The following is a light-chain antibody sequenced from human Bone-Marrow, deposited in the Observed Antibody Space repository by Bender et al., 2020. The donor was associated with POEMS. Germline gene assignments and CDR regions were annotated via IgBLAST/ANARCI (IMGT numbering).Light chain of an antibody. V-gene: IGLV2-23*01. CDR3: SSYAGREGHVI. Sequence: QSALTQPASVSGSPGHSITISCTGTASDVGAYGLVSWYQQRPGAVPYLVIFEDSKRPAAISNRFSGSKSGNTASLTISGLQTEDEGDYYCSSYAGREGHVIFGGGTKVTVL. CDR2: EDS. CDR1: ASDVGAYGL. J-gene: IGLJ2*01.